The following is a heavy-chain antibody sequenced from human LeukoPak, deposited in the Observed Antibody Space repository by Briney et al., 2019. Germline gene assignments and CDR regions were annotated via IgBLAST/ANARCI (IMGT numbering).Heavy chain of an antibody. CDR1: GFTFDDYS. D-gene: IGHD3-10*01. V-gene: IGHV3-43D*04. CDR2: ISWGGAST. CDR3: AKDRSGNSYGHFDY. Sequence: PGGSLTLSCAVSGFTFDDYSMHWVRQAPGKGLEWVSLISWGGASTYYADSVKGRFTISRDTSKNSLYLHMTILGAEATAFYYCAKDRSGNSYGHFDYWGEGTLVTVP. J-gene: IGHJ4*02.